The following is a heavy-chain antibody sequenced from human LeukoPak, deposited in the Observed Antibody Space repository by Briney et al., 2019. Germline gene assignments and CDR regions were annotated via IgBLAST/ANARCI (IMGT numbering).Heavy chain of an antibody. V-gene: IGHV1-2*06. CDR2: INPNSGGT. J-gene: IGHJ4*02. CDR1: GYTFTGYY. Sequence: GASVKVSCKASGYTFTGYYMHWVRQAPGQGLEWMGRINPNSGGTNYAQKFQGRVTMTRDTSISTAYMELSRLRPDDTAVYYCARDLRYCSGGSCYSPPCYWGQGTLVTVSS. D-gene: IGHD2-15*01. CDR3: ARDLRYCSGGSCYSPPCY.